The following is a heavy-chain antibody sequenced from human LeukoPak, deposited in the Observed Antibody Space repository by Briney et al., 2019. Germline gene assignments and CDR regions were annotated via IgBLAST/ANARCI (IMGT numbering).Heavy chain of an antibody. CDR3: AKEEAVPYIVLMVYAIDY. CDR2: ISGSGGST. V-gene: IGHV3-23*01. D-gene: IGHD2-8*01. J-gene: IGHJ4*02. CDR1: GFTFSSYA. Sequence: PGGSLRLSCAASGFTFSSYAMSWVRQAPGKGLEWVSAISGSGGSTYYADSVKGRFTISRDNSKNTLYLQMNSLRAEDTAVYYCAKEEAVPYIVLMVYAIDYWGQGTLVTVSS.